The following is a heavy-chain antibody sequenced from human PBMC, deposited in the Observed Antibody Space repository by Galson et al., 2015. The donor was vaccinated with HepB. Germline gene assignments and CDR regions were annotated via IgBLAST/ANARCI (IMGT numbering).Heavy chain of an antibody. D-gene: IGHD5-12*01. Sequence: SETLSLTCTVSGGSISSYYWSWIRQPAGKGLEWIGRIYTSGCTNYNPSLKSRVTMSVDTSKNQFSLKLSSVTAADTAVYYCARDQGIVATIGSYFDYWGQGTLVTVSS. CDR1: GGSISSYY. V-gene: IGHV4-4*07. CDR3: ARDQGIVATIGSYFDY. J-gene: IGHJ4*02. CDR2: IYTSGCT.